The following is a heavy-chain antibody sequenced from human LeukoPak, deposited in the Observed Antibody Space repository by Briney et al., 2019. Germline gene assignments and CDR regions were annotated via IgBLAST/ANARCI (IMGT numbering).Heavy chain of an antibody. Sequence: SETLSLTCTVSGGSVSGYYWSWIRQPPGKGLEWIGYIYHSGSTYYNPSLKSRVTISVDRSKNQFSLKLSSVTAADTAVYYCARAGGPWFDPWGQGTLVTVSS. D-gene: IGHD3-16*01. CDR1: GGSVSGYY. CDR2: IYHSGST. CDR3: ARAGGPWFDP. V-gene: IGHV4-59*02. J-gene: IGHJ5*02.